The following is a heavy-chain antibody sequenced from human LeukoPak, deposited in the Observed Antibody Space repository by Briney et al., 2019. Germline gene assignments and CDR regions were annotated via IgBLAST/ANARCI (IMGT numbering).Heavy chain of an antibody. V-gene: IGHV3-7*01. J-gene: IGHJ6*02. CDR3: ARGIRGPAGVWRSYYGMDV. D-gene: IGHD3-10*01. Sequence: GGSLRLSCAVSGFTFSSEAMGWVRQAPGKGLEWVANIKQDGSENYYVDSVKGRFTISRDNAKNSLYLQMNSLRAEDTAVYYCARGIRGPAGVWRSYYGMDVWGQGTTVTVSS. CDR1: GFTFSSEA. CDR2: IKQDGSEN.